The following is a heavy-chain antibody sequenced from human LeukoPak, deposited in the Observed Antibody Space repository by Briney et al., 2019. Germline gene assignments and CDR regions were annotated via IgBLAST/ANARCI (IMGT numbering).Heavy chain of an antibody. CDR3: AKDRAVATIGGIDY. J-gene: IGHJ4*02. CDR1: GYTFTGYY. Sequence: ASVKVSCKASGYTFTGYYMHWVRQAPGQGLEWMGWINPNSGGTDYAQKFQGRVTMTRDTSISTVYMELSRLRSDDTAVYYCAKDRAVATIGGIDYWGQGTLVTVSS. V-gene: IGHV1-2*02. CDR2: INPNSGGT. D-gene: IGHD5-12*01.